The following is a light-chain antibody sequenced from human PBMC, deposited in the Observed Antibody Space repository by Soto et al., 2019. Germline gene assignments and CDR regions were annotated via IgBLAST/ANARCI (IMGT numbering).Light chain of an antibody. J-gene: IGKJ5*01. CDR3: QQHTNWPPSIT. Sequence: EIVLTQSPATLSLSPGERATFSCRASQGVSSYLAWFQQKPGQAPRLLIYDASHRATGIAARFSGSGSRTDFTLTISSLEPEDFGVYYCQQHTNWPPSITFGQGTRLEIK. CDR2: DAS. V-gene: IGKV3-11*01. CDR1: QGVSSY.